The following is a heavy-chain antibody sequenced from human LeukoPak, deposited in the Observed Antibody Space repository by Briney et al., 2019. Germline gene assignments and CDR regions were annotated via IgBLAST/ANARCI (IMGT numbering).Heavy chain of an antibody. CDR1: GFTVSSNY. CDR3: ARDRIAAAGTDY. J-gene: IGHJ4*02. Sequence: GGSXRLSCAASGFTVSSNYMSWVRQAPGKGLEWVSVIYSGGSTYYADSVKGRFTISRDNSKNTLYLQMNSLRAEDTAVYYCARDRIAAAGTDYWGQGTLVTVSS. D-gene: IGHD6-13*01. CDR2: IYSGGST. V-gene: IGHV3-66*01.